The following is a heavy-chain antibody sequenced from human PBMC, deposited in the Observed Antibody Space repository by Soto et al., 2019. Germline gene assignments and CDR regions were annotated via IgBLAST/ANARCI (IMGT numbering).Heavy chain of an antibody. CDR3: ARGRYYGSGSYYNAARKYYFDY. V-gene: IGHV4-34*01. J-gene: IGHJ4*02. Sequence: SETLSLTCAVYGGSFSGYYWSWIRQPPGKGLEWIGEINHSGSTNYNPSLKSRVTISVDTSKNQFSLKLSSVTAADTAVYYCARGRYYGSGSYYNAARKYYFDYWGQGTRVTVSS. D-gene: IGHD3-10*01. CDR1: GGSFSGYY. CDR2: INHSGST.